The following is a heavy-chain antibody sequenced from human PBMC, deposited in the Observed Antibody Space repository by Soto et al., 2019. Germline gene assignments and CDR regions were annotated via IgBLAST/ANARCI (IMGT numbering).Heavy chain of an antibody. V-gene: IGHV4-31*03. D-gene: IGHD1-26*01. Sequence: SETLSLTCTVSGGSISSGGYYWSWIRQHPGKGLEWIGYIYYSGSTYYNPSLKSRVTISVDTSKNQFSLKLSSVTAADTAVYYCAREILYSGIDYWGQGTLVTVSS. CDR3: AREILYSGIDY. CDR2: IYYSGST. CDR1: GGSISSGGYY. J-gene: IGHJ4*02.